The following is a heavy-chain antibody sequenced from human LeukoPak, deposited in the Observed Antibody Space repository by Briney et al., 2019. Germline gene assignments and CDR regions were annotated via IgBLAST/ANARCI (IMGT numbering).Heavy chain of an antibody. CDR1: GGSISSSSYY. J-gene: IGHJ4*02. V-gene: IGHV4-39*01. CDR3: ARREDIVVFDY. CDR2: IYYTGST. Sequence: KPSETLSLTCTVSGGSISSSSYYWGWIRQPPGKGLEWIGYIYYTGSTYYNPSLKSRVTISVDTSKNQFSLKLSSVTAADTAVYYCARREDIVVFDYWGQGSLVTVSS. D-gene: IGHD2-15*01.